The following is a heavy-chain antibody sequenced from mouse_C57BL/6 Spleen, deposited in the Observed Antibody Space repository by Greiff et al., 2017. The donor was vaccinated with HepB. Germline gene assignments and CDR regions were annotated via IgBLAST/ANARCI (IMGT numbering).Heavy chain of an antibody. V-gene: IGHV2-5*01. CDR1: GFSLTSYG. Sequence: VRLQQSGPGLVQPSQSLSITCTVSGFSLTSYGVHWVRPSPGKGLEWLGVIWRGGSTDYNAAFMSRLSITKDNSKSQVFFKMNSMQADDTAIYYCAIPDYYGSSGRAMDYWGQGTSVTVSS. CDR3: AIPDYYGSSGRAMDY. CDR2: IWRGGST. J-gene: IGHJ4*01. D-gene: IGHD1-1*01.